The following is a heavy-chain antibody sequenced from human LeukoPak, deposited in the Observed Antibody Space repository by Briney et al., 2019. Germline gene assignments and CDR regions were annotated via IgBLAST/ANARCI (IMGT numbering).Heavy chain of an antibody. CDR2: INWNAGNT. CDR1: GFTFSSYA. V-gene: IGHV3-20*04. D-gene: IGHD3-22*01. Sequence: GGSLRLSCAASGFTFSSYAMSWVRQAPGKGLEWVSGINWNAGNTGYADSVKGRFTISRDNAKNSLYLQMNSLRAEDTALYYCARVRYYYDSSGPSNWFDPWGQGTLVTVSS. J-gene: IGHJ5*02. CDR3: ARVRYYYDSSGPSNWFDP.